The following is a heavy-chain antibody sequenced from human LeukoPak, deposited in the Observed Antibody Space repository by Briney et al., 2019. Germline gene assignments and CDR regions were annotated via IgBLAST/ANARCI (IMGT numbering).Heavy chain of an antibody. J-gene: IGHJ4*02. CDR1: GHTFTSYD. V-gene: IGHV1-8*03. CDR2: MNPNTENT. D-gene: IGHD3-16*01. Sequence: ASVKVSCKASGHTFTSYDIHWVRQATGQGLEWMGWMNPNTENTDSAQKFQGRLTITRDTSISTAYMELSSLRSEDTAVYHCARGRHGGPDYWGQGTLVTVSS. CDR3: ARGRHGGPDY.